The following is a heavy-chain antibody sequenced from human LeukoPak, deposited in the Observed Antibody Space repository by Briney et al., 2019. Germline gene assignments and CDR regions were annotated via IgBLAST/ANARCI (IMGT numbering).Heavy chain of an antibody. V-gene: IGHV1-69*06. CDR3: ARGRGYSGYEYYYYYYMDV. CDR1: GGTFSSYA. Sequence: ASVKVSCKASGGTFSSYAISWVRQAPGQGLEWMGGIIPIFGTANYAQKFQGRVTITADKSTSTAYMELSSLRSEDTAVYYCARGRGYSGYEYYYYYYMDVWGKGTTVTVSS. CDR2: IIPIFGTA. J-gene: IGHJ6*03. D-gene: IGHD5-12*01.